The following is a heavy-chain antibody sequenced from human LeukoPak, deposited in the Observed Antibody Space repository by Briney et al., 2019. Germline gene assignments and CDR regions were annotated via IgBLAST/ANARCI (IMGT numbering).Heavy chain of an antibody. V-gene: IGHV3-7*01. CDR3: AREVGGDFDALDY. D-gene: IGHD4-17*01. CDR2: IKQDGSEK. Sequence: PGGSLRLSCAASGFTFSSYWMSWVRQAPGKGLEWVANIKQDGSEKYYVDSVKGRFTISRDNAKNSLYLQMNSLRAEDTAVYYCAREVGGDFDALDYWGQGTLVTVSS. CDR1: GFTFSSYW. J-gene: IGHJ4*02.